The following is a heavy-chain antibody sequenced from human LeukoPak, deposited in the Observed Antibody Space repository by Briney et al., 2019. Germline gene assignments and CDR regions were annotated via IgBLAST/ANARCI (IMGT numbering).Heavy chain of an antibody. CDR2: INHSGST. CDR1: GGSFSGYY. Sequence: SETLSLTCAVYGGSFSGYYWSWIRQPPGKGLEWIGEINHSGSTNYNPSLKSRVTISVDTSKNQFSLKLSSVTAADTAVYYCARSLGGEQYHFNWFDPWGQGTLVTVSS. CDR3: ARSLGGEQYHFNWFDP. V-gene: IGHV4-34*01. J-gene: IGHJ5*02. D-gene: IGHD2/OR15-2a*01.